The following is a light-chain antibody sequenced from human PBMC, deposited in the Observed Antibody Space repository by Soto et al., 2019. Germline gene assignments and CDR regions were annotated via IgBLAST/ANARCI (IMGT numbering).Light chain of an antibody. J-gene: IGKJ1*01. V-gene: IGKV3-20*01. CDR1: QSVSSN. CDR3: QQYGSSPWT. Sequence: EIVLTQSPGTLSLSPGERATLSCRASQSVSSNLAWYQQKPGQAPRLLIYGASTRATGIPDRFSGSGSGTDFTLTISRLESEDFAVYYCQQYGSSPWTFGQGIKVDIK. CDR2: GAS.